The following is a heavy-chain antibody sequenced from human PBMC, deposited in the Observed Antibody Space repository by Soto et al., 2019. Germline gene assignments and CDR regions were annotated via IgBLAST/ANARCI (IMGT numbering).Heavy chain of an antibody. CDR3: ASGRHYLLTF. CDR2: GNYSGTRT. J-gene: IGHJ4*02. Sequence: QVVLQQWGAGLLKPSETLSLTCAAYGESLSTYYWSWIRQPPGKGLEWIGEGNYSGTRTIYNPSLKTRATISIDTSKDQFPLTLTSVTAAVTAVYYCASGRHYLLTFGGQGTLVTVSS. CDR1: GESLSTYY. V-gene: IGHV4-34*01. D-gene: IGHD3-9*01.